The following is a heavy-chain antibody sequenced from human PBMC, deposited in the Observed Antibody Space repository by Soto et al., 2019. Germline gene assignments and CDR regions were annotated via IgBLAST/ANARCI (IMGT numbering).Heavy chain of an antibody. CDR1: GGTFSRYG. J-gene: IGHJ4*02. CDR2: IIPIFGTT. D-gene: IGHD6-13*01. Sequence: QVQLVQSGAEVKKPGSSVKVSCTASGGTFSRYGFTWVRQAPGQGFQWMGGIIPIFGTTHYEQNFQGRLSITADESTSTVYMELSSLRSEDTAVYYCASRGSSRPYWGQGTLVTVSS. CDR3: ASRGSSRPY. V-gene: IGHV1-69*01.